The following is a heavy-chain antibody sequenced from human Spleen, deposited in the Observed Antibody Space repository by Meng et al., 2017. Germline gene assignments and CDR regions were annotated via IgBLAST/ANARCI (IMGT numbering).Heavy chain of an antibody. D-gene: IGHD3-16*01. CDR3: ARVAFTEDYFDY. CDR2: ISAYNGNT. Sequence: VHVWQSGAELRNPGASIKGSPKASGYAFTHNGNRWFQPAPGQGLEWMGWISAYNGNTNYAQKLQGRVTMTTDTSTSTAYMELRSLRSDDTAVYYCARVAFTEDYFDYWGQGTLVTVSS. J-gene: IGHJ4*02. CDR1: GYAFTHNG. V-gene: IGHV1-18*01.